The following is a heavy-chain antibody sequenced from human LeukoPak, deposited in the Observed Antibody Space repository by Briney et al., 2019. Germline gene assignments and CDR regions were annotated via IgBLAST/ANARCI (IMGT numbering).Heavy chain of an antibody. CDR1: GFTFSSYA. D-gene: IGHD4-17*01. CDR3: ARDRGYGDYSFWFDP. V-gene: IGHV3-30*04. J-gene: IGHJ5*02. CDR2: ISYDGSNK. Sequence: TGGSLRLSCAASGFTFSSYAMHWVRQAPGKGLEWVAVISYDGSNKYYADSVKGRFTISRDNSKNTLYLQMNSLRAEDTAVYYCARDRGYGDYSFWFDPWGQGTLVTVSS.